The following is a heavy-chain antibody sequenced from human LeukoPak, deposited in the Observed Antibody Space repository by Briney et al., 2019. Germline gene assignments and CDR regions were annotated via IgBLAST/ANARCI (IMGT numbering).Heavy chain of an antibody. J-gene: IGHJ3*02. D-gene: IGHD3-22*01. Sequence: SETLSLTCTVSGGPISSYYWSWIRQPAGKGLEWIGRIYASGSTNYNPSLKSRVTMSVDTSKNQFSLKLSSVTAADTAVYYCARDSNYYDSSGFGDAFDIWGQGTMVTVSS. V-gene: IGHV4-4*07. CDR2: IYASGST. CDR3: ARDSNYYDSSGFGDAFDI. CDR1: GGPISSYY.